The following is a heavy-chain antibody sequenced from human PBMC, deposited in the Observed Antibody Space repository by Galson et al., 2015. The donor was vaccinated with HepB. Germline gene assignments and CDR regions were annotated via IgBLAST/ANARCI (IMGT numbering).Heavy chain of an antibody. Sequence: SLRLSCAASGFTFNNYGMHWVRQAPGKGLERVAVISYDGAYTLYSDSVKGRFTISRDNSKSTLYVEMNSLRPEDTAVYYCAKRNDGGSQKDFDNWGQGTLVTVSS. V-gene: IGHV3-30*18. CDR3: AKRNDGGSQKDFDN. CDR1: GFTFNNYG. CDR2: ISYDGAYT. D-gene: IGHD3-16*01. J-gene: IGHJ4*02.